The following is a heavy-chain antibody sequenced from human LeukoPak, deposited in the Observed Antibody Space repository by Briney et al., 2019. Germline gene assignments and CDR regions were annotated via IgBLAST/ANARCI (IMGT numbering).Heavy chain of an antibody. Sequence: ASVKVSCKASGGTYNNYAITWVRQAPGQGLEWMGWISVYNGNTNYAQNLQGRVTLTTDTSTSTAYMELRSLRSDDTALYYCARTCSSSSCYMVHWGQGTLVTVSS. D-gene: IGHD2-2*02. V-gene: IGHV1-18*01. CDR2: ISVYNGNT. J-gene: IGHJ4*02. CDR3: ARTCSSSSCYMVH. CDR1: GGTYNNYA.